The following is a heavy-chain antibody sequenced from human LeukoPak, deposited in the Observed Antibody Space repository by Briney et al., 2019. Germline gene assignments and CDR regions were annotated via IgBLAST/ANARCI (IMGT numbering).Heavy chain of an antibody. J-gene: IGHJ4*02. CDR2: IWYDGSNK. CDR3: ARGPQGGYIFFDY. Sequence: PGGSLRLSCAASGFTFSSYGMHWVRQAPGKGLEWVAVIWYDGSNKYYADSVKGRFTISRDNSKNTLYLQMNSLRAEDTAVYYCARGPQGGYIFFDYWGQGTLVSVSS. CDR1: GFTFSSYG. D-gene: IGHD5-12*01. V-gene: IGHV3-33*01.